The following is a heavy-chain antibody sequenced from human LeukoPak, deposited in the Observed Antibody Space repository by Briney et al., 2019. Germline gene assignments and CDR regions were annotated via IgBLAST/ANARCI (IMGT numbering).Heavy chain of an antibody. V-gene: IGHV4-59*01. CDR2: IYYSGST. D-gene: IGHD1-26*01. J-gene: IGHJ1*01. CDR1: GGSISSYY. CDR3: ARTRVVGATPGGYFQH. Sequence: PSGTLSLTCTVSGGSISSYYWSWIRQPPGKGLEWIGYIYYSGSTNYNPSLKSRVTISVDTSKNQFSLKLRSVTAADTAVYYCARTRVVGATPGGYFQHWGQGSLVTVSS.